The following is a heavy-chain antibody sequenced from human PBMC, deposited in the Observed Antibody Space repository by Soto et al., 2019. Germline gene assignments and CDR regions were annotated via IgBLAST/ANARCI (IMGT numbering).Heavy chain of an antibody. D-gene: IGHD4-17*01. V-gene: IGHV3-21*01. J-gene: IGHJ4*02. CDR2: ISSSSSYI. CDR1: GFTFSSYS. CDR3: ASTYDYGDYVTYYFDY. Sequence: GGSLRLSCAASGFTFSSYSMNWVRQAPGKGLEWVSSISSSSSYIYYADSVKGRFTISRDNAKNSLYLQMNSLRAEDTAVYYCASTYDYGDYVTYYFDYWGQGTLVTVS.